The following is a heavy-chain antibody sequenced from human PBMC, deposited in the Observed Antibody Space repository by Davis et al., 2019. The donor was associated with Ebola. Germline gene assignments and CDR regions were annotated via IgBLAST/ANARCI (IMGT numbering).Heavy chain of an antibody. D-gene: IGHD2-2*01. CDR3: ARDRPCSSTSCYYGMDV. J-gene: IGHJ6*02. CDR2: IYYSGST. CDR1: GGPISSYY. V-gene: IGHV4-59*01. Sequence: PGGSLRLSCTVSGGPISSYYWSWIRQPPGKGLEWIGYIYYSGSTNYNPSLKSRVTISVDTSKNQFSLKLSSVTAADTAVYYCARDRPCSSTSCYYGMDVWGQGTTVTVSS.